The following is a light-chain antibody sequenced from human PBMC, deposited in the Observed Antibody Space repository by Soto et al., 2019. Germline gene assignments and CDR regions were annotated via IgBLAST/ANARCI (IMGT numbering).Light chain of an antibody. V-gene: IGLV2-14*03. CDR1: SSDVGAYDY. CDR2: DVS. J-gene: IGLJ2*01. Sequence: QSGLTQPASVSGSPGQSITVSCTGTSSDVGAYDYVSWYQHHPGKAPKLMIYDVSNRPSGVSNRFSGSKSGNTASLTISGLQAEDEADYYCSSYASSSTPVVFGGGTKLTVL. CDR3: SSYASSSTPVV.